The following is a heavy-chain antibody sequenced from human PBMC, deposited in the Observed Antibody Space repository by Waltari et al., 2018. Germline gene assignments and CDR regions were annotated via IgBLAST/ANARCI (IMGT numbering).Heavy chain of an antibody. CDR3: ARHGEPTYYDFY. CDR1: GYSISSGYY. D-gene: IGHD3-3*01. J-gene: IGHJ4*02. Sequence: QVQLQESGPGLVKPSETLSLTCAVSGYSISSGYYWGWLRQPPGKGLEWIGSIYHSGSTYYNPSLKSRVTISVDTSKNQFSLKLSSVTAADTTVYYCARHGEPTYYDFYWGQGTLVTVSS. CDR2: IYHSGST. V-gene: IGHV4-38-2*01.